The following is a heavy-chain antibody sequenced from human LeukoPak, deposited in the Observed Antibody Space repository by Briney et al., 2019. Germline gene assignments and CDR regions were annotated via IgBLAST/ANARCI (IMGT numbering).Heavy chain of an antibody. CDR1: GFTFSSYW. V-gene: IGHV3-74*01. CDR2: INNDGSST. CDR3: ACYGIAPPY. Sequence: QPGRSLRLSCAASGFTFSSYWMHWVRQAPGKGLVWVSHINNDGSSTSYADSVKGRFTISRDNAKNTLYLQMNSLRTEDTAVYYCACYGIAPPYWGQGTLVTVSS. D-gene: IGHD2-15*01. J-gene: IGHJ4*02.